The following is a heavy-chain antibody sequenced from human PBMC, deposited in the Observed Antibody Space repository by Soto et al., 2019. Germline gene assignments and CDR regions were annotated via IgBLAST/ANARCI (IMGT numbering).Heavy chain of an antibody. D-gene: IGHD3-3*01. CDR3: ARGASFGEVDY. CDR2: LNGSGGST. Sequence: HPGGSLRLSCAASGFTVSSYAMSWVRHAPGKGLEWVSGLNGSGGSTSAADSVKGRFAISRDNSKNTLYLQRNSLRDGDTAVYYCARGASFGEVDYWGQGTLVTVSS. CDR1: GFTVSSYA. V-gene: IGHV3-23*01. J-gene: IGHJ4*02.